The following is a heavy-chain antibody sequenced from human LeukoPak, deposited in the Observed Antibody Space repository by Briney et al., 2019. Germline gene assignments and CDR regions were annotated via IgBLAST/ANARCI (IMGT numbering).Heavy chain of an antibody. J-gene: IGHJ4*02. CDR2: INPSGGST. D-gene: IGHD6-13*01. CDR1: GYTFTSYY. CDR3: ARDTRGIAAAGYFDY. V-gene: IGHV1-46*01. Sequence: ASVKVSCKASGYTFTSYYMHWVRQAPGQGLEWMGIINPSGGSTSYAQKFQGRVTMTRDTSTSTVYMELSSLRSEDTAVYYCARDTRGIAAAGYFDYWGQGTLVTVSS.